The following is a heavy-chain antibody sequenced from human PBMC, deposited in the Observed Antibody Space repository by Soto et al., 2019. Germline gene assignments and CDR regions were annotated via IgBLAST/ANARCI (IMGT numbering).Heavy chain of an antibody. CDR2: IIPIFGTA. Sequence: ASVKVSCKASGGTFSSYAISWVRQAPGQGLEWMGGIIPIFGTANYAQKFQGRVTITADESTSTAYMELSSLRSEDTAVDYCAREGNWNATRYYYYGMDVWGQGTTVTVSS. D-gene: IGHD1-20*01. CDR3: AREGNWNATRYYYYGMDV. V-gene: IGHV1-69*13. CDR1: GGTFSSYA. J-gene: IGHJ6*02.